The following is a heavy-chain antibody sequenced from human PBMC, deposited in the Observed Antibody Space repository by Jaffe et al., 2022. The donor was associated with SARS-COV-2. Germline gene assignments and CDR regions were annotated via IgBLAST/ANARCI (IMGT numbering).Heavy chain of an antibody. J-gene: IGHJ3*01. V-gene: IGHV4-34*02. CDR1: GGSLSGFY. Sequence: QVHLQQWGAGLLKPSETLSLTCGVSGGSLSGFYWSWIRRSPGKGLEWIGRISESENTNNSPSLMSRVTLSLDTSKNQFSLTLNSVTAADSAMYYCAREMHNNFDLPDAFDVWGQGTVVTVSS. D-gene: IGHD4-4*01. CDR3: AREMHNNFDLPDAFDV. CDR2: ISESENT.